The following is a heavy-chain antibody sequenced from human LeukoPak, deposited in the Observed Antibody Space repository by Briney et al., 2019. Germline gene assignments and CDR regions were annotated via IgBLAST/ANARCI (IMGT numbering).Heavy chain of an antibody. CDR3: ARDPSPGQWPPTGGHWFDP. CDR1: GYTFTGYY. Sequence: ASVKVSCTASGYTFTGYYMHWVRQAPGQGLEWMGWINPNSGGTNYAQKFQGWVTMTRDTSISTAYMELSRLRSEDTAVYYCARDPSPGQWPPTGGHWFDPWGQGTLVTVSS. V-gene: IGHV1-2*04. D-gene: IGHD6-19*01. CDR2: INPNSGGT. J-gene: IGHJ5*02.